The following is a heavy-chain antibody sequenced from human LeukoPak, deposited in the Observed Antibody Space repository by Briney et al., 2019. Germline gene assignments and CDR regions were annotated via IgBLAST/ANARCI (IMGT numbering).Heavy chain of an antibody. J-gene: IGHJ3*02. V-gene: IGHV3-20*04. CDR1: GFAFADYA. CDR2: INADGGRT. CDR3: ARERDCSSTSCRSDAFDI. Sequence: PGGSLRLSCAASGFAFADYAMNWVRQIPGKGLECVAHINADGGRTFYADSVKGGVTVSRDNSKNTLYLQMNSLRAEDTAVYYCARERDCSSTSCRSDAFDIWGQGTMVTVSS. D-gene: IGHD2-2*01.